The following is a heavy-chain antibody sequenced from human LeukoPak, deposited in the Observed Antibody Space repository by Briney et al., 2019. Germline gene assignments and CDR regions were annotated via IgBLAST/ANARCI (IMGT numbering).Heavy chain of an antibody. D-gene: IGHD3-22*01. J-gene: IGHJ4*02. CDR2: ISYNGNNQ. Sequence: GSLRLSCAASGFTSSHYGMMWVRQAPGKGLEWVAMISYNGNNQRPADSVKGRFTVSRDNSKNTLYLQMNNLRAEDSAVYYCARDADTSGYFSFFDRWGQGTLVTVSS. CDR1: GFTSSHYG. CDR3: ARDADTSGYFSFFDR. V-gene: IGHV3-30*12.